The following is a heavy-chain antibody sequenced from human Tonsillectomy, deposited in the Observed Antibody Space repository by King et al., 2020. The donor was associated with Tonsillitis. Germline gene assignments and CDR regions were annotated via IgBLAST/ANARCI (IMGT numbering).Heavy chain of an antibody. CDR3: ARYYCSGGSCYSYGLANDY. CDR1: GFTFSDYY. D-gene: IGHD2-15*01. CDR2: ISSSSSYT. J-gene: IGHJ4*02. Sequence: QLVQSGGGLVKPGGSLRLSCAASGFTFSDYYMSWIRQAPGKGLEWVSYISSSSSYTNYADSVKGRFTISRDNAKNSLYLQMNSLRAEDTAVYYCARYYCSGGSCYSYGLANDYWGQGTLVTVSS. V-gene: IGHV3-11*05.